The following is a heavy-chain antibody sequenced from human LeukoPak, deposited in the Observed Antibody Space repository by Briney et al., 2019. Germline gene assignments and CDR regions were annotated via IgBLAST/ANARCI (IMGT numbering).Heavy chain of an antibody. CDR3: AREEYGFGLGALDV. D-gene: IGHD3-10*01. Sequence: PGGSLRLSCIASGFTFNTYAMQWVRQAPGKGLEWVAVISIDGKTQYYAHSVKGRFTNSRDDSKNTLYLEMDSLRDEDTALFYCAREEYGFGLGALDVWGQGTTVTVS. J-gene: IGHJ6*02. V-gene: IGHV3-30*04. CDR2: ISIDGKTQ. CDR1: GFTFNTYA.